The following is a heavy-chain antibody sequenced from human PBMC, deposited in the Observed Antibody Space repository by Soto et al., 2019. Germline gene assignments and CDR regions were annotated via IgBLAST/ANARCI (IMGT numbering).Heavy chain of an antibody. D-gene: IGHD3-3*01. CDR3: AKDSGEFLEWFRSPIIGYYMDV. CDR1: GFTFDDYA. CDR2: ISWNSGSI. V-gene: IGHV3-9*01. Sequence: EVQLVESGGGLVQPGRSLRLSCAASGFTFDDYAMHWVRQAPGKGLEWVSGISWNSGSIGYADSVKGRFTISRDNAKNSLYLQMNSLRAEDTALYYCAKDSGEFLEWFRSPIIGYYMDVWGKGTTVTVSS. J-gene: IGHJ6*03.